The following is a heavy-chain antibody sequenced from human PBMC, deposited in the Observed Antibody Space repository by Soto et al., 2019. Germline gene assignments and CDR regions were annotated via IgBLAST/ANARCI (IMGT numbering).Heavy chain of an antibody. Sequence: EVQLVESGGGLVQPGWSLRLSCAASGFTFSIYSMNWVRQAPGKGLEWFSYITSDTLTIKYSDSVKGRFTISRDNAKNSLYLQMNSLRDDDTAVYFCARSVEGHFDYWGQGTVVTVSS. J-gene: IGHJ4*02. CDR2: ITSDTLTI. CDR1: GFTFSIYS. CDR3: ARSVEGHFDY. D-gene: IGHD6-19*01. V-gene: IGHV3-48*02.